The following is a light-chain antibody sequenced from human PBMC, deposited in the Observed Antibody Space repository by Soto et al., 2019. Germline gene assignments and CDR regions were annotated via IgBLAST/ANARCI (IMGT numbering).Light chain of an antibody. CDR2: GAS. CDR1: QSVSNSF. Sequence: EIMLTQSPGTLSLSPGERATLSCRASQSVSNSFLAWYQQKPGQGPRLLIYGASTRATGIPARFSGSGSGTDFTLTISSLEPEDFAVYYCQQRSNWPLTFGGGTKVDI. J-gene: IGKJ4*01. CDR3: QQRSNWPLT. V-gene: IGKV3D-20*02.